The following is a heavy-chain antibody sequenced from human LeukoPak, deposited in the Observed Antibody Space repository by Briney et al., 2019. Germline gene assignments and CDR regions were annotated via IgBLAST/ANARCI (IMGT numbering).Heavy chain of an antibody. J-gene: IGHJ6*02. V-gene: IGHV3-23*01. CDR2: ISYSGGRT. CDR1: RFTFSNYG. D-gene: IGHD4-11*01. Sequence: GGSLRLSCAASRFTFSNYGMSWVRQAPGKELEWVSAISYSGGRTSYADSVKGRFTISRDNSKNTLYLQMNSLRAEDTAVYYCATKAGQYPLLMDVWGQGTTVTVSS. CDR3: ATKAGQYPLLMDV.